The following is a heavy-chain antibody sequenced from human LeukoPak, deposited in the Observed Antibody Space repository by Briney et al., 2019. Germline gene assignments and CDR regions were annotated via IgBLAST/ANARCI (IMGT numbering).Heavy chain of an antibody. D-gene: IGHD2-2*01. J-gene: IGHJ6*03. CDR3: ARDRLARVPGDYYYYMDV. Sequence: PGGSLRLSCAASGFTFSSYWMSWVRQPPGKGLEWVGYIYYSGSTNYNPSLKSRVTISVDTSKNQFSLKLSSVTAADTAVYYCARDRLARVPGDYYYYMDVWGKGTTVTISS. CDR2: IYYSGST. CDR1: GFTFSSYW. V-gene: IGHV4-59*01.